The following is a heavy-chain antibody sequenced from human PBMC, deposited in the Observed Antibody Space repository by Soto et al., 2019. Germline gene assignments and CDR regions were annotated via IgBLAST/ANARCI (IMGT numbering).Heavy chain of an antibody. CDR1: GDSVSSNSAA. CDR2: AYYRSQWYY. V-gene: IGHV6-1*01. Sequence: SQTLSLTCAISGDSVSSNSAAWNWIRQSPSRGLEWLGRAYYRSQWYYDSAVSVRSRITVIPDTSKNQFSLQLNSVTPEDTAVSSVFRLFICRYTMLLESSLEMANLPFTGAAKSVVPPSVLLLIRPTHSSPFPGTWRTQFTHALLKLKPEAAQESSMD. D-gene: IGHD5-18*01. J-gene: IGHJ6*03. CDR3: FRLFICRYTMLLESSLEMANLPFTGAAKSVVPPSVLLLIRPTHSSPFPGTWRTQFTHALLKLKPEAAQESSMD.